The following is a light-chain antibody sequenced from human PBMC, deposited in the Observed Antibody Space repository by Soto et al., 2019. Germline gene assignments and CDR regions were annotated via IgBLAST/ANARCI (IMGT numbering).Light chain of an antibody. J-gene: IGKJ4*01. CDR1: QSVSTNQ. CDR3: QQYGSSALT. Sequence: EIVLTQSPGTLSLSPGERATLSCRASQSVSTNQLAWYQQKPGQAPRLLIYGASSRPTGIPDRFSGSGSGTDSTLTISRLEPEDFAVYYCQQYGSSALTVGGGTKWIS. V-gene: IGKV3-20*01. CDR2: GAS.